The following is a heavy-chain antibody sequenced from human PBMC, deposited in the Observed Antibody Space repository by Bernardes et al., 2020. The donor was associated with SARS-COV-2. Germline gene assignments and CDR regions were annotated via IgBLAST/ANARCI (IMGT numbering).Heavy chain of an antibody. D-gene: IGHD6-6*01. J-gene: IGHJ4*02. V-gene: IGHV4-59*01. CDR2: LCYSLST. CDR1: GCSISSYY. CDR3: ARGYRSSSPLFDY. Sequence: SETLSLTCTVSGCSISSYYWIWIRQPPGKRLEWIRYLCYSLSTNYNPSLKSRVTISVDTSKNQFSLKLRSVTAADTAVYYCARGYRSSSPLFDYWGQGTLVTVSS.